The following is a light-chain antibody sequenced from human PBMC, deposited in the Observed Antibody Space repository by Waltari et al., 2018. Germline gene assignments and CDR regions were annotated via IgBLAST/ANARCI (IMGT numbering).Light chain of an antibody. V-gene: IGKV3-20*01. Sequence: EFVLTQSPGTLSLSPGDSATPSCRASQSVTSTYLAWYQQKPGQAPRLLIYGVSKRATGTPDRFTASGSGTDFTLAISRLEPEDFAVYFCQQYDTSSWTFGQGTKVEVK. CDR2: GVS. CDR3: QQYDTSSWT. J-gene: IGKJ1*01. CDR1: QSVTSTY.